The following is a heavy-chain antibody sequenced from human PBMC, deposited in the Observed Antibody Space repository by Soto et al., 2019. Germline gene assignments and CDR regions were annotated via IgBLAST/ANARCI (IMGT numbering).Heavy chain of an antibody. CDR2: IFSNDEK. CDR1: GFSLSNVRMG. D-gene: IGHD3-16*01. V-gene: IGHV2-26*01. Sequence: QVTLKESGPVLVKPTETLTLTCTVSGFSLSNVRMGVSWIRQPPGKALEWLAHIFSNDEKFSSPSLKSRLTIAKDNSKSQVVLSMTNTDPVDTATYYCARIRFGGGVGWFDPWGQGTLVTVSS. J-gene: IGHJ5*02. CDR3: ARIRFGGGVGWFDP.